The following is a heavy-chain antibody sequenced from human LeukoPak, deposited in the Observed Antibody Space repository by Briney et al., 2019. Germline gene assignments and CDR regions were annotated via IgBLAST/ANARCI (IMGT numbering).Heavy chain of an antibody. V-gene: IGHV3-48*03. D-gene: IGHD6-13*01. CDR2: ISSSGSAI. Sequence: GGSLRLSCAASGFTFSSYEVNWVRQAPGKGLEWVSYISSSGSAIYYADSVKGRFTISRDNAKNSLYLQMNSLRAEDTAVYYCARGGVWVAAAGQKEFGYWGQGTLVTVSS. CDR3: ARGGVWVAAAGQKEFGY. J-gene: IGHJ4*02. CDR1: GFTFSSYE.